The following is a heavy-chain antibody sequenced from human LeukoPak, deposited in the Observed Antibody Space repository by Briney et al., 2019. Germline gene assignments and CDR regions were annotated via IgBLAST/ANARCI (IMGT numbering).Heavy chain of an antibody. V-gene: IGHV1-18*01. J-gene: IGHJ5*02. CDR2: ISAYNGNT. CDR3: ARDLYSSSWYEDNWFGP. CDR1: GYTFTRYG. D-gene: IGHD6-13*01. Sequence: ASVKVSCKASGYTFTRYGISWVRHAPGQGLEWMGWISAYNGNTNYAQKLQGRVTMTTDTYTSTAYMELRSLRSDDTAVYYCARDLYSSSWYEDNWFGPWGQGTLVTVSS.